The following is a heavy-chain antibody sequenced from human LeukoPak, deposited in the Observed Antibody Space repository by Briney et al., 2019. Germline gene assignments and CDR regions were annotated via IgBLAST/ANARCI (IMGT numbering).Heavy chain of an antibody. Sequence: GGSLRLSCTASGFTFGVYAMSWVRQAPGKGLEWVGFIRSKAYGGTTEYAASVKGRFTISRDDSKSIAYLQMNSLKTEDTAVYYCTRDVSAVAGLTNYWGQGTLVTVSS. J-gene: IGHJ4*02. CDR3: TRDVSAVAGLTNY. V-gene: IGHV3-49*04. CDR1: GFTFGVYA. D-gene: IGHD6-19*01. CDR2: IRSKAYGGTT.